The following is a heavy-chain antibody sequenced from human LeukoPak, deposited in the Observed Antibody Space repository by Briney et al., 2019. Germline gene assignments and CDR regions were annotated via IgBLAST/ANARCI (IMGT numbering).Heavy chain of an antibody. CDR3: ARDSGNYYGSGSYPIGFDP. J-gene: IGHJ5*02. V-gene: IGHV3-30-3*01. CDR1: GFTFSNYA. D-gene: IGHD3-10*01. CDR2: ISYDGSNK. Sequence: PGRSLRLSCAASGFTFSNYALHWVRQAPGKGLEWVAVISYDGSNKYYADSVKGRFTISRDNSNNTLYLQMNGLRAEDTAVYYCARDSGNYYGSGSYPIGFDPWGQGTLVTVSS.